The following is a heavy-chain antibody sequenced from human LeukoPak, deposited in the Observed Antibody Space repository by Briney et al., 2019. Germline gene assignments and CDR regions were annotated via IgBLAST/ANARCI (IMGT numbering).Heavy chain of an antibody. D-gene: IGHD3-9*01. CDR2: IIPIFGTA. Sequence: SMKVSCKASGGTFSSYAISWVRQAPGQGLEWMGGIIPIFGTANYAQKFQGRVTITADKSTSTAYMELSSLRSEDTAVYYCARHLYYDILTGYYKGTDNWFDPWGQGTLVTVSS. CDR1: GGTFSSYA. J-gene: IGHJ5*02. CDR3: ARHLYYDILTGYYKGTDNWFDP. V-gene: IGHV1-69*06.